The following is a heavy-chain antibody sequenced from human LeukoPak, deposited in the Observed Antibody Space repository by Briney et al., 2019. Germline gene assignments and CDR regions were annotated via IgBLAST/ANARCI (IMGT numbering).Heavy chain of an antibody. D-gene: IGHD3-16*01. CDR1: GYTFTGYY. J-gene: IGHJ4*02. CDR3: ARAGDDYVWGSDNYY. V-gene: IGHV1-2*06. CDR2: INPNSGGT. Sequence: ASVKVSCKASGYTFTGYYMHWVRQAPGQGLEWMGRINPNSGGTNYAQKFQGRVTMTRDTSISTDYMELSRLRSDDTAVYYCARAGDDYVWGSDNYYWGQGTLVTVSS.